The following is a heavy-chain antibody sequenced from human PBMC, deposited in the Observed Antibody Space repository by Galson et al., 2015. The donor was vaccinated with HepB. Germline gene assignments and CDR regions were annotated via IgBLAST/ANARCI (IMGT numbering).Heavy chain of an antibody. Sequence: SVKVSCKASGYTFTSYDINWVRQATGQGLEWMGWMNPNSGNTGYAQKFQGRVTMTRNTSISTAYMELSSLRSEDTAVYYCARTIRGLWSGYRMKAYYYYYYMDVWGKGTTVTVSS. CDR2: MNPNSGNT. V-gene: IGHV1-8*01. J-gene: IGHJ6*03. CDR3: ARTIRGLWSGYRMKAYYYYYYMDV. CDR1: GYTFTSYD. D-gene: IGHD3-3*01.